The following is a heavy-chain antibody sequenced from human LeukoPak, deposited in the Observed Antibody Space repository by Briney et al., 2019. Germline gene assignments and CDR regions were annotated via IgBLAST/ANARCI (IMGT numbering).Heavy chain of an antibody. Sequence: PSETLSLTCAVSGGSISSSNWWSWVRQPPGKGLEWIGEIYHSGSTNYNPSLKSRVTISVDKSKNQFSLKLSSVTAADTAVYYCARGRAGGYDSSGYYLYRSAFDIWGQGTMVTVSS. D-gene: IGHD3-22*01. CDR3: ARGRAGGYDSSGYYLYRSAFDI. J-gene: IGHJ3*02. V-gene: IGHV4-4*02. CDR2: IYHSGST. CDR1: GGSISSSNW.